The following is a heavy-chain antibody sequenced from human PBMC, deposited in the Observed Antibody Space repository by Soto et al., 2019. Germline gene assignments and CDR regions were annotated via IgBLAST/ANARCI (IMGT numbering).Heavy chain of an antibody. J-gene: IGHJ4*02. CDR1: GFTFSSYS. CDR3: ARDHSYYYDSSGPFDY. CDR2: ISSSSSYI. D-gene: IGHD3-22*01. Sequence: GGSLRLSCAASGFTFSSYSMNWVRQAPGKGLEWVSSISSSSSYIYYADSVKGRFTISRDNDKNSLYLQMNSLRAEDTAVYYCARDHSYYYDSSGPFDYWGQGTLVTVSS. V-gene: IGHV3-21*01.